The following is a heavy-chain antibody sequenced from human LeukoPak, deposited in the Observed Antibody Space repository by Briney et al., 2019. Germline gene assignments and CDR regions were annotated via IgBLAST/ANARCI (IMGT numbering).Heavy chain of an antibody. V-gene: IGHV1-69*05. CDR3: ARGYSGYDWRYYIDY. Sequence: SVKVSCKASGGTFSSYAISWVRQAPGQGLEWMGRIIPIFGTANYAQKFQGRVTITTDESTSTAYMELSSLRSEDTAVYYCARGYSGYDWRYYIDYWGQGTLVTVSS. CDR1: GGTFSSYA. CDR2: IIPIFGTA. J-gene: IGHJ4*02. D-gene: IGHD5-12*01.